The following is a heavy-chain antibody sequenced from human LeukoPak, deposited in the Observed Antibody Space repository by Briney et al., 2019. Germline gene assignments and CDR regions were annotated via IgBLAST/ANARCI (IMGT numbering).Heavy chain of an antibody. J-gene: IGHJ6*02. V-gene: IGHV3-66*01. CDR3: ARDKVGYTYGYVRAHYGMDV. CDR1: GFNVSNNY. Sequence: GGSPRLSCVASGFNVSNNYMSGVRQAPGKGLEWVSVIYSGGSTNYADSVKGRFIISRDNSKSTLFLQMNSLRAEDTAVYYCARDKVGYTYGYVRAHYGMDVWGQGTTVIVSS. D-gene: IGHD5-18*01. CDR2: IYSGGST.